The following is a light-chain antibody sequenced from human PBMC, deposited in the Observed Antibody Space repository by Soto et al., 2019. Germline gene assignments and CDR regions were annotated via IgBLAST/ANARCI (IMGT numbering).Light chain of an antibody. V-gene: IGKV3-20*01. J-gene: IGKJ2*01. CDR2: GAS. Sequence: ESMLTQSPGTLSLSPGESTTLSCRTRRSVSTRYLAWYQQKPGQAPRLLIYGASIRAAGIPDRFSGSGSGTDFTLTISRLAPEDFAVYYCHQFGSSPLAFTFGQGTKLEI. CDR3: HQFGSSPLAFT. CDR1: RSVSTRY.